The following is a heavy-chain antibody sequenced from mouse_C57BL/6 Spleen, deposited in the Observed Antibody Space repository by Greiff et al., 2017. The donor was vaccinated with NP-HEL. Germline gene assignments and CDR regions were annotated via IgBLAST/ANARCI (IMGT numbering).Heavy chain of an antibody. CDR3: ARLDSSGYGFAY. Sequence: DVKLVESGGDLVKPGGSLKLSCAASGFTFSSYGMSWVRQTPDKRLEWVATISSGGSYTYYPDSVKGRFTISRDNAKNTLYLQMSSLKSEDTAMYYCARLDSSGYGFAYWGQGTLVTVSA. V-gene: IGHV5-6*02. CDR2: ISSGGSYT. D-gene: IGHD3-2*02. J-gene: IGHJ3*01. CDR1: GFTFSSYG.